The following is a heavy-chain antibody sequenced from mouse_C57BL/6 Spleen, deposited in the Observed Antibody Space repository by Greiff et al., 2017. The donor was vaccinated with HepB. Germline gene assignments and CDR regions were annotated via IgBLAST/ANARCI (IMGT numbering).Heavy chain of an antibody. CDR2: ISYDGSN. J-gene: IGHJ2*01. D-gene: IGHD1-1*01. CDR1: GYSITSGYY. Sequence: EVKLMESGPGLVKPSQSLSLTCSVTGYSITSGYYWNWIRQFPGNKLEWMGYISYDGSNNYNPSLKNRISITRDTSKNQFFLKLNSVTTEDTATYYCAREHYYGTPYYFDYWGQGTTLTVSS. CDR3: AREHYYGTPYYFDY. V-gene: IGHV3-6*01.